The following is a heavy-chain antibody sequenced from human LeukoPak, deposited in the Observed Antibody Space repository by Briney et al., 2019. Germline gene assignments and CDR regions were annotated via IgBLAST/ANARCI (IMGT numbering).Heavy chain of an antibody. CDR2: ISTSGGST. D-gene: IGHD6-19*01. Sequence: GGSLRLSCAASGFTFNNYAMSWVRQAPGKGLEWVSTISTSGGSTYYADSVKGRFTISRDNSKNTLWLQMNSLRVEDTAVYYCARVYSSGWIDCWGQGTLLTVSS. J-gene: IGHJ4*02. V-gene: IGHV3-23*01. CDR1: GFTFNNYA. CDR3: ARVYSSGWIDC.